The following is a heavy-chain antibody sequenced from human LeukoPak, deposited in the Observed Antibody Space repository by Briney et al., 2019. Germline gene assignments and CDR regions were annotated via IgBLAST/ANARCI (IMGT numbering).Heavy chain of an antibody. V-gene: IGHV5-51*01. J-gene: IGHJ4*02. CDR3: ARHRYGGNSPELDY. CDR2: IYPGDSDT. CDR1: GYNFASSW. D-gene: IGHD4-23*01. Sequence: GESLKISCKGSGYNFASSWIAWVRQVPGKGLEWMGIIYPGDSDTRYSPSFQGQVTISADKSISTAYLQWSSLKASDTAMYYCARHRYGGNSPELDYWGQGTLVTVSS.